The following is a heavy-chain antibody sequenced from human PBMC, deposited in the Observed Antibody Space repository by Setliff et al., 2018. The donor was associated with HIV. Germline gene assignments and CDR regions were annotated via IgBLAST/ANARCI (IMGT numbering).Heavy chain of an antibody. D-gene: IGHD2-2*01. CDR1: GFTFSSYW. J-gene: IGHJ2*01. Sequence: PGGSLRLSCAASGFTFSSYWMSWVRQAPGKGLEWVANIKQDGSEKYYVDSVKGRFTISRDNAKNLLYLQLNTLRVDDTAVYYCARSTEGYFDLWGRGTLVTVSS. CDR2: IKQDGSEK. CDR3: ARSTEGYFDL. V-gene: IGHV3-7*01.